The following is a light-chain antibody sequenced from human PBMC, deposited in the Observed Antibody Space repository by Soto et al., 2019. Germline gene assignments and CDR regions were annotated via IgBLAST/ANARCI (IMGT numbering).Light chain of an antibody. Sequence: QSVLTQPPSMSGTPGQRVSISCSGSSSNIGSNTVNWYQQLPGTAPKLLIYSNNQRPSGVPDRFSVSKSGTSASLAISGLQSEDEADYYCATWEDSLKGVVFGGGTKLTVL. CDR1: SSNIGSNT. V-gene: IGLV1-44*01. J-gene: IGLJ3*02. CDR3: ATWEDSLKGVV. CDR2: SNN.